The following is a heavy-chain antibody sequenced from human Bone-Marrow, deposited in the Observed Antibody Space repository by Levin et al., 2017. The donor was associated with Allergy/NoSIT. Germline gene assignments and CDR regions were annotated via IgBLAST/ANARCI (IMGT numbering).Heavy chain of an antibody. V-gene: IGHV3-74*03. CDR3: ARVVLGFCRGGTCYYYYGMDV. CDR1: GFNFSNYW. Sequence: PGGSLRLSCAASGFNFSNYWMHWVRQASEKGLVWVSRINSDGSRTTYADSVKGRFTISRDNAKNTLYLQMNSLRAEDTAVYYCARVVLGFCRGGTCYYYYGMDVWGQGTTVTVSS. D-gene: IGHD2-15*01. J-gene: IGHJ6*02. CDR2: INSDGSRT.